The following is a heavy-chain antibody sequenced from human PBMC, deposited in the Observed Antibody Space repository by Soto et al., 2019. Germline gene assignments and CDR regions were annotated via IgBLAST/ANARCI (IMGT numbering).Heavy chain of an antibody. D-gene: IGHD3-22*01. CDR2: IFWNDDK. CDR3: AHSFSSSRVYYDSSASSWWFDP. CDR1: GFSLTTSGVG. J-gene: IGHJ5*02. Sequence: QITLEESGPMLLKPTQTLTLTCTFSGFSLTTSGVGVGWIRQPPGKAREWLALIFWNDDKRYNPSLKTRLSISKATSKNQVVLTLTNVDPVDTATYFCAHSFSSSRVYYDSSASSWWFDPWGQGTLVTVSS. V-gene: IGHV2-5*01.